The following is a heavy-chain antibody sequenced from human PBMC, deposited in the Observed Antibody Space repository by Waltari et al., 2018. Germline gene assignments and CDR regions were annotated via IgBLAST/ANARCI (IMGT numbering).Heavy chain of an antibody. CDR1: GYSFTSYW. J-gene: IGHJ6*02. Sequence: EVQLVQSGAEVKKPGESLKISCKGSGYSFTSYWIGWVRQMPGKGLEWMGTTNPGDSESRYSPSFQGQVTISADKSISTAYLQWSSLKASDTAMYYCARSVYADYSYYGMDVWGQGTTVTVSS. V-gene: IGHV5-51*01. CDR3: ARSVYADYSYYGMDV. D-gene: IGHD2-8*01. CDR2: TNPGDSES.